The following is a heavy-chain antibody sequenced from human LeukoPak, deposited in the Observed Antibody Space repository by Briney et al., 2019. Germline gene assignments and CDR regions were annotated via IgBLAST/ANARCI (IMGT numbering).Heavy chain of an antibody. V-gene: IGHV3-13*04. D-gene: IGHD4-11*01. J-gene: IGHJ3*02. CDR3: ARVNLYRSDSDYNDAFDI. CDR2: IGVGGGT. Sequence: GGSLRLSCAASGFTFSNYDMHWVRQATGKGLEYVSAIGVGGGTYYSGSVKGRFTISRENAENSLYLQMNNLRVEDTAVYYCARVNLYRSDSDYNDAFDIWGQGTMVTVSS. CDR1: GFTFSNYD.